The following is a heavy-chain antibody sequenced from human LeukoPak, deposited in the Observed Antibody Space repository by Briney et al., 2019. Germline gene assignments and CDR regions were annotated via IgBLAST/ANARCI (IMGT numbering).Heavy chain of an antibody. D-gene: IGHD3-16*01. CDR2: ISSSGSTI. V-gene: IGHV3-11*04. CDR1: GFTFSDYY. J-gene: IGHJ4*02. CDR3: ARVRWGGLYYFDY. Sequence: GGSLRLSCAASGFTFSDYYMSWIRQAPGKGLEWVSYISSSGSTIYYADSVKGRFTISRDNAKNTLYLQMNSLRAEDTAVYYCARVRWGGLYYFDYWGQGTLVTVSS.